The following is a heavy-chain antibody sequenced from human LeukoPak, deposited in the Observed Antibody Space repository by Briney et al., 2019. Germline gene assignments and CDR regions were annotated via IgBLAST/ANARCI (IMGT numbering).Heavy chain of an antibody. Sequence: GGSLRLSCAASGFIFTNYFMSWVRQAPGKGLEWVASIKHDGSEKYYVDSVRGRFTISRDNTKNSLYLQMNSLRAEDTAVYYCARAGGSTVSHSDYWGQGTLVTVSS. CDR2: IKHDGSEK. D-gene: IGHD4-17*01. V-gene: IGHV3-7*01. J-gene: IGHJ4*02. CDR3: ARAGGSTVSHSDY. CDR1: GFIFTNYF.